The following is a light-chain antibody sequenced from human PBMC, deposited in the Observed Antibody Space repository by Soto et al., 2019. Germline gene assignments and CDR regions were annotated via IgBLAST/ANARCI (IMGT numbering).Light chain of an antibody. CDR3: QQRSDWPLT. Sequence: EIVLTQSPATLSLSPGERATLSCKASQNIRTHLAWYLQKPGQPPRLLIFGASNRATGIPARFSGSGSGTDFTLTISSLEPEDCGIYYCQQRSDWPLTFGGGARVEV. CDR2: GAS. V-gene: IGKV3-11*01. CDR1: QNIRTH. J-gene: IGKJ4*01.